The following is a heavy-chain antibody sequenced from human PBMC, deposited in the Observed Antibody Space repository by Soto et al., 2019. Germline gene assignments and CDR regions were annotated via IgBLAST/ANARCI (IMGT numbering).Heavy chain of an antibody. CDR2: IYYSGST. CDR3: ARVNNYGDDYWYFDL. V-gene: IGHV4-59*01. Sequence: SETLSLTCTVSGGSISSYYWSWIRQPPGKGLEWIGYIYYSGSTNYNPSLKSRVTISVDTSKNQFSLKLSSVTAADTAVYYCARVNNYGDDYWYFDLWGRGTLVTVSS. CDR1: GGSISSYY. J-gene: IGHJ2*01. D-gene: IGHD4-17*01.